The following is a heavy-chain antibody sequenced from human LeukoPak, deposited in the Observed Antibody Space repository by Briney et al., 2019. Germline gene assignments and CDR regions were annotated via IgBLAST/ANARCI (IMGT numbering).Heavy chain of an antibody. Sequence: PGGSLRLSCAASGFTFDDDGMSWVCHAPRTGREWVSGINWNGGSTGYSDSVKGRFTISRDNAKNSLYLQMNSVRAEDTALYHCARGGDDSTEGFDYWGQGTLVTVSS. J-gene: IGHJ4*02. D-gene: IGHD3-22*01. CDR1: GFTFDDDG. CDR3: ARGGDDSTEGFDY. V-gene: IGHV3-20*01. CDR2: INWNGGST.